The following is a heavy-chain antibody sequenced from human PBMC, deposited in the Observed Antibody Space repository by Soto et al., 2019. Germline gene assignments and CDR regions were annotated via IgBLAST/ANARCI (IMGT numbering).Heavy chain of an antibody. V-gene: IGHV3-48*02. CDR2: ISSGSSTI. D-gene: IGHD3-22*01. Sequence: EVQLVESGGGLVQPGGSLRLSCAASGFTFSSCSMNWVRQSPGKGLEWVSYISSGSSTIYYADSVKGRFTISRDNAKNSLYLQMNSLRDEDTAVYYCARDQAGYYDSSGYHWGQGTLVTVSS. J-gene: IGHJ5*02. CDR3: ARDQAGYYDSSGYH. CDR1: GFTFSSCS.